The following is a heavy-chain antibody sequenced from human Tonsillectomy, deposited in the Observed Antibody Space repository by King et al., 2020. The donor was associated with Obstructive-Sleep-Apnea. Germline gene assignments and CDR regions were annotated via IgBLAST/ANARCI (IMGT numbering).Heavy chain of an antibody. Sequence: VQLVESGGGVVQPGRSLRLSCAASGFTFSSYAMHWVRQAPGKGLEWVAVISYDGSNKYYADSVKGRFAISRDNSKNKRLLQMNSLRAEDTAVYYCARPSPPDTAMVYFDYWGQGTLVTVSS. D-gene: IGHD5-18*01. J-gene: IGHJ4*02. V-gene: IGHV3-30*09. CDR2: ISYDGSNK. CDR3: ARPSPPDTAMVYFDY. CDR1: GFTFSSYA.